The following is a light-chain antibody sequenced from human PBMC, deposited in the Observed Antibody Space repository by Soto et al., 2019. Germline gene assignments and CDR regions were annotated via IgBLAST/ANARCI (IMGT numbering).Light chain of an antibody. CDR2: DVS. CDR3: QQFNSYPFT. J-gene: IGKJ5*01. CDR1: QDIRGA. V-gene: IGKV1-13*02. Sequence: AIQVTQSPSSLSASVGDRVTITCRASQDIRGALAWYQQKPGKAPRLLIFDVSTLETGVPSRFSGGGSGTEFTLTISSLQPEDFGTYYCQQFNSYPFTFGHGTRLAIK.